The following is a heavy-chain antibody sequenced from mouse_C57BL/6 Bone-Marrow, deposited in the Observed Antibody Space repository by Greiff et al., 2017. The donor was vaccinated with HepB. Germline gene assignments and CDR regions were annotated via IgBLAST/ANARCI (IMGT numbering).Heavy chain of an antibody. J-gene: IGHJ3*01. CDR2: IDPDNGDT. CDR1: GFNIKDYY. V-gene: IGHV14-4*01. CDR3: TTPPGWFAY. Sequence: VQLQQSGAELVRPGASVKLSCTASGFNIKDYYMHWVKQRPEQGLEWIGWIDPDNGDTEYASKFQGKATITADTSSNTAYLQLSSLTSEDTAVYYCTTPPGWFAYWGQGTLVTVSA.